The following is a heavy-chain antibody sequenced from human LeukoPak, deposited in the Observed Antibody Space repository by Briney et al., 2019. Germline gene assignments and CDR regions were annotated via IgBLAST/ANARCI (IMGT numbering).Heavy chain of an antibody. CDR2: IYTSGST. J-gene: IGHJ6*03. CDR3: ARAARTMVRDYYYYYMDV. D-gene: IGHD3-10*01. V-gene: IGHV4-4*07. Sequence: SETLSLTCTVSGGSISSYYWSWIRQPAGKGLEWIGRIYTSGSTNYNPSLKSRVTMSVDTSKNQFSLKLSSVTAADTAVYYCARAARTMVRDYYYYYMDVWGKGTTVTVS. CDR1: GGSISSYY.